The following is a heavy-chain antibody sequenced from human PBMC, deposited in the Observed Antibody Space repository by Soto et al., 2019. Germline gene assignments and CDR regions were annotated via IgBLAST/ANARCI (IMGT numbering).Heavy chain of an antibody. D-gene: IGHD6-19*01. Sequence: PGGSLRLSCSAHGFTVSSNALHWLRQDPGKGLHRVDAISYDRSNQFFADYVKGRFTISRDNSKITVYLQMNSLRVEDTAVYFCASNPPSGSGWYSDFWGPGTLVTVSS. V-gene: IGHV3-30-3*01. J-gene: IGHJ4*02. CDR1: GFTVSSNA. CDR2: ISYDRSNQ. CDR3: ASNPPSGSGWYSDF.